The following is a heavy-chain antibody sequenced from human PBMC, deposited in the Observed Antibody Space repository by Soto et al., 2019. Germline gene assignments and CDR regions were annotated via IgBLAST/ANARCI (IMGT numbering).Heavy chain of an antibody. V-gene: IGHV3-48*02. D-gene: IGHD1-26*01. Sequence: EAHLVESGGGLVQPGRSRRLSCAASGFTFSSYAFNWVRQAPGKGLEWISYISVGSGSIFYADSVKGRFTISRDDAQNPLYLQMNTLGDEDTAIYFCVRDDKWAFDIWGQGTTVIVSS. CDR1: GFTFSSYA. CDR3: VRDDKWAFDI. CDR2: ISVGSGSI. J-gene: IGHJ3*02.